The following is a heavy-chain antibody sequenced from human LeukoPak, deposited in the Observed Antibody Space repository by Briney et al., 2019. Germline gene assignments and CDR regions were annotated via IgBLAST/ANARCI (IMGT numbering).Heavy chain of an antibody. V-gene: IGHV3-53*04. CDR1: GLAVCSSY. CDR3: ARVRPWVFDY. Sequence: GGSLSLSCAASGLAVCSSYMSWVRQAPGTGLEWVSIIYIGDNPHYADSVKGRFTISRHNSTNTLYLQMNNLRAEDTAVYYCARVRPWVFDYWGQGTLVTVSS. CDR2: IYIGDNP. J-gene: IGHJ4*02.